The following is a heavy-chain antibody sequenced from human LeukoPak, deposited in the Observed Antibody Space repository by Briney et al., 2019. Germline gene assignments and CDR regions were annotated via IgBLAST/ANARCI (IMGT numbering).Heavy chain of an antibody. J-gene: IGHJ6*02. CDR2: IYYSGST. CDR3: ARALRPNLGYYYHGMDV. Sequence: SETLSLTCTVSGGSISSYYWSWIRQPPAKGLEWIGYIYYSGSTNYNPSLKSQVTISVDTSQNQFSLKLRSVTAADTAVYYCARALRPNLGYYYHGMDVWGQGTTVTVSS. D-gene: IGHD3-10*01. V-gene: IGHV4-59*01. CDR1: GGSISSYY.